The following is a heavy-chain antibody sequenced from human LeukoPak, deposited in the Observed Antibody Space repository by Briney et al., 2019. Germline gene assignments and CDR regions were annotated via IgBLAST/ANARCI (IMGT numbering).Heavy chain of an antibody. V-gene: IGHV3-30*02. Sequence: PGGSLRLSCAASGFTFSSYGMHWVRQAPGKGLEWVAFIRYDGSNKYYADSVKGRFTISRDNSKNTLYLQMNSLRAEDTAVYYCAKRIDSSALRLKDAFDIWGQGTMVTVSS. CDR2: IRYDGSNK. D-gene: IGHD3-22*01. CDR1: GFTFSSYG. J-gene: IGHJ3*02. CDR3: AKRIDSSALRLKDAFDI.